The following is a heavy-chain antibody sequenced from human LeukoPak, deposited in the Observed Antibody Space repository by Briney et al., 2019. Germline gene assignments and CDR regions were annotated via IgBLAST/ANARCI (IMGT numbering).Heavy chain of an antibody. J-gene: IGHJ5*02. CDR3: ARVAIVVVGWANWFDP. D-gene: IGHD2-21*01. V-gene: IGHV6-1*01. CDR1: GDSVSSNSAA. Sequence: SQTLSLTCAISGDSVSSNSAAWNWIRQSPSRGLEWLGRTYYRSKWYTDYAVSVKSRITINPDTSKNQFSLQLNSVTPEDTAVYYCARVAIVVVGWANWFDPWGQGTLVTVSS. CDR2: TYYRSKWYT.